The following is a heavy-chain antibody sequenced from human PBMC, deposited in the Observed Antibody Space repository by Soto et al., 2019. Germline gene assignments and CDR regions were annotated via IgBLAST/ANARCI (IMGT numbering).Heavy chain of an antibody. J-gene: IGHJ6*02. CDR2: INPNSGGT. CDR1: GYTFTGYY. Sequence: QVQLVQSGAEVKKPGASVKVSCKASGYTFTGYYMHWVRQAPGQGLEWMGWINPNSGGTNYAQKFQGLVTMTRETSISTAYMELSRLRSDDTAVYYCASGHCSGGSCYSWVYYYYGMDVWGQGTTVTVSS. CDR3: ASGHCSGGSCYSWVYYYYGMDV. D-gene: IGHD2-15*01. V-gene: IGHV1-2*04.